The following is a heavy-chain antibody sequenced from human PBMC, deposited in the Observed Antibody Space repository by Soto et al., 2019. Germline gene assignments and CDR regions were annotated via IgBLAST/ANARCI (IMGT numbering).Heavy chain of an antibody. V-gene: IGHV3-15*01. CDR2: IKSENVGGTT. CDR1: GFSFSNVW. D-gene: IGHD2-21*01. Sequence: EVQLVESGGGLAKPGGSLTLSCAASGFSFSNVWMSWVRQAPGKGLEWVGPIKSENVGGTTDYTAPVRGRFTISRDDSKHTLYLHMNSLRTEDTGVYYCTTYSTQXXCXXXXXYSVQTKIHDSWGQGILVTVSS. J-gene: IGHJ4*02. CDR3: TTYSTQXXCXXXXXYSVQTKIHDS.